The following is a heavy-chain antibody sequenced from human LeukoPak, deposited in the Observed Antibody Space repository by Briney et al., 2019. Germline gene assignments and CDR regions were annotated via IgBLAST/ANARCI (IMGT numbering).Heavy chain of an antibody. D-gene: IGHD3-22*01. V-gene: IGHV3-23*01. CDR3: AKDSAYYYDSSGYYYD. CDR1: GFTFSNYG. J-gene: IGHJ4*02. Sequence: GGSLRLSCAASGFTFSNYGMSWVRQAPGKGLEWVSAISGSGYSTYYADSVKGRFTISRDNSKNTLYLQMNSLRAEDTAVYYCAKDSAYYYDSSGYYYDWGQGTLVTVSS. CDR2: ISGSGYST.